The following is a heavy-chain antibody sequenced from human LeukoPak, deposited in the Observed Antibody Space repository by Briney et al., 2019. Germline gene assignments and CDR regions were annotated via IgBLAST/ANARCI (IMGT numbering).Heavy chain of an antibody. CDR2: IYHSGST. Sequence: SETLSLTCTVSGYSISSGYYWGWIRQPPGKGLEWIGSIYHSGSTYYNPSLKSRVTISVDTSKNQFSLKLSSVTAADTAVYYCARVYYDSSGYTYDYWGQGTLVTVSS. CDR1: GYSISSGYY. V-gene: IGHV4-38-2*02. CDR3: ARVYYDSSGYTYDY. J-gene: IGHJ4*02. D-gene: IGHD3-22*01.